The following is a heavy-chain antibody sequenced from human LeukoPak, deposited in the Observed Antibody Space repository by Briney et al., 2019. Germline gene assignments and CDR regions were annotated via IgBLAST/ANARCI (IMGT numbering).Heavy chain of an antibody. CDR2: ISSSGDST. D-gene: IGHD2-15*01. J-gene: IGHJ4*02. CDR3: AKDRGGSRIYYFDY. CDR1: GFTFSNVW. V-gene: IGHV3-23*01. Sequence: GGSLRLSCAASGFTFSNVWMSWVRQAPGKGLEWVSAISSSGDSTYYADSVKGRFTISRDNSKNILYLQVNSLRAEDTAVYYCAKDRGGSRIYYFDYWGQGTLVTVSS.